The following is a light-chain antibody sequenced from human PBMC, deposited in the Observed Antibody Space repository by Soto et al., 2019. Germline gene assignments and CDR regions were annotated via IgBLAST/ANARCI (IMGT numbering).Light chain of an antibody. CDR1: SSDVGNYNY. J-gene: IGLJ3*02. Sequence: QSVLTQPRSVSGSPGQSVTISCTGTSSDVGNYNYISWYQHHPGKAPKLIIYDVSKRPSGVPDRFSASKSGNTASLTISGLQAEDEAHYYCATWDHSLSSWVFGGGSRVTVL. CDR3: ATWDHSLSSWV. V-gene: IGLV2-11*01. CDR2: DVS.